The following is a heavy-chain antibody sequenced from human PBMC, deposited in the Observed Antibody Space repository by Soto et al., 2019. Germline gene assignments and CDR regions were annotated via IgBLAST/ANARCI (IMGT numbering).Heavy chain of an antibody. CDR2: ISSSSSTI. Sequence: GGSLRLSCVASGFTFGNAWIYWVRQAPGKGLEWVSYISSSSSTIYYADSVKGRFTISRDNAKNSLYLQMNSLRAEDTAVYYCARANYYGSPGDFDYWGQGTLVTVSS. V-gene: IGHV3-48*01. J-gene: IGHJ4*02. CDR1: GFTFGNAW. CDR3: ARANYYGSPGDFDY. D-gene: IGHD3-10*01.